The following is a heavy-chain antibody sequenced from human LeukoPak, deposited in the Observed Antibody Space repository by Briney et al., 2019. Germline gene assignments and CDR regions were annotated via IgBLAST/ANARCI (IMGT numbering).Heavy chain of an antibody. Sequence: GGSLRLSCAVSGFTFTTCAKCWVRHAPGQGLEGGSGIGNNGGDTVYADSVRGRFTVSRDTSRNTLFLEMDRLRAEDTATYYCAKRGGESSGWGPFDYWGKGTLVTVCS. CDR3: AKRGGESSGWGPFDY. CDR2: IGNNGGDT. D-gene: IGHD6-19*01. CDR1: GFTFTTCA. J-gene: IGHJ4*02. V-gene: IGHV3-23*01.